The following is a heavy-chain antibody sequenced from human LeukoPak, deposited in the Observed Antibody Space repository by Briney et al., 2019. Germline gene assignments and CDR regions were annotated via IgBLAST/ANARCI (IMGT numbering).Heavy chain of an antibody. CDR2: ISSSSSYI. V-gene: IGHV3-21*01. Sequence: GGSLGLSCAASGFTFSSYSMNWVRQAPGKGLEWVSSISSSSSYIYYADSVEGRFTISRDNAKNSLYLQMNSLRAEDTAVYYCAGIYCSSTSCYRDYYYGMDVWGQGTTVTVSS. CDR3: AGIYCSSTSCYRDYYYGMDV. J-gene: IGHJ6*02. D-gene: IGHD2-2*02. CDR1: GFTFSSYS.